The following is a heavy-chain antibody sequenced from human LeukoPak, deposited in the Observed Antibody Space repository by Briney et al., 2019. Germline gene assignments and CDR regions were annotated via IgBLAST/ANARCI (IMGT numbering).Heavy chain of an antibody. Sequence: GGTLRLSCAASGFTFSSYGMNWVRQAPGKGLEWVSGISGDAGRTYYADSVKGRFTIYRDNSKNTLYLQMNSLRAEDTAVYYCANLWFGELLFSYWGQGTLVTVSS. V-gene: IGHV3-23*01. J-gene: IGHJ4*02. CDR3: ANLWFGELLFSY. CDR2: ISGDAGRT. D-gene: IGHD3-10*01. CDR1: GFTFSSYG.